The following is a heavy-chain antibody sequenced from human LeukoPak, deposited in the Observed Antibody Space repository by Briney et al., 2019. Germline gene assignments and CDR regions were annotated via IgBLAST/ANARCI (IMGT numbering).Heavy chain of an antibody. D-gene: IGHD2-2*02. CDR3: ARDLYCSSTSCYNLNAFDI. CDR2: IIPIFGTA. Sequence: ASVKVSCKASGGTFSSYAISWVRQAPGQGLEWMGGIIPIFGTANYAQKFQGRVTITTDESTSTAYMELSSLRSEDTAVYYCARDLYCSSTSCYNLNAFDIWGQGTMVTVSS. CDR1: GGTFSSYA. J-gene: IGHJ3*02. V-gene: IGHV1-69*05.